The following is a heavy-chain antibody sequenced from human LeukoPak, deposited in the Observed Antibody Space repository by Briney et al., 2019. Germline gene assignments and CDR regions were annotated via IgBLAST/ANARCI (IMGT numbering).Heavy chain of an antibody. CDR3: ARAGSFSSSYGISWDY. J-gene: IGHJ4*02. V-gene: IGHV3-7*01. CDR1: GFTFSSYW. CDR2: TKQDESEK. Sequence: GGSLRLSCAASGFTFSSYWMSWVRQAPGKGLEWVANTKQDESEKYYVDSVKGRFTISRDNAKNSLSLQMNSLRAEDTAVYYCARAGSFSSSYGISWDYWGQGALVAVSS. D-gene: IGHD2-15*01.